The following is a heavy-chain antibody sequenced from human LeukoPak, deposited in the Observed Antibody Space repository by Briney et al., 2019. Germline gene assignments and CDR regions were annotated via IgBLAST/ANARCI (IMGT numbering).Heavy chain of an antibody. Sequence: ASVKVSCKASGYTFTSYDINWVRQATGQGPEWMGWMNPNSGNTGYAQKFQGRVTMTRNTSINTAYMELSSLRSEDTAVYYCARRKIDIVVVPAAISGTAKSRPIMDVWGNGTTVTVSS. CDR3: ARRKIDIVVVPAAISGTAKSRPIMDV. CDR1: GYTFTSYD. J-gene: IGHJ6*03. V-gene: IGHV1-8*01. CDR2: MNPNSGNT. D-gene: IGHD2-2*02.